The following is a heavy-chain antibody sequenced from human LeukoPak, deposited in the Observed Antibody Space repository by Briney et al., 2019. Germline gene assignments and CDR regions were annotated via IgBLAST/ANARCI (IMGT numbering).Heavy chain of an antibody. Sequence: SETLSLTCTVSGGSISSYYWSWTRQPPGKGLEWIGYIYYSGSTNYNPSLKSRVTISVDTSKNQFSLKLSSVTAADTAVYYCARVGIAVAGTSRWFDPWGQGTLVTVSS. CDR3: ARVGIAVAGTSRWFDP. CDR2: IYYSGST. D-gene: IGHD6-19*01. J-gene: IGHJ5*02. CDR1: GGSISSYY. V-gene: IGHV4-59*01.